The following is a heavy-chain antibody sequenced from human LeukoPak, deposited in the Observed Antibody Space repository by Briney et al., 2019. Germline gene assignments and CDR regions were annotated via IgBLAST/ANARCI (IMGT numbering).Heavy chain of an antibody. CDR3: ARAEVPAAIKSGAFDI. CDR2: IWNDGINK. V-gene: IGHV3-33*01. CDR1: GFTFRSYG. Sequence: GRSLRLSCAASGFTFRSYGMHWVRQAPGKGLGWVAVIWNDGINKYYADSVKGRFTISRDNSKNTLYLQMNSLRAEDTAVYYCARAEVPAAIKSGAFDIWGQGIMVTVSS. D-gene: IGHD2-2*01. J-gene: IGHJ3*02.